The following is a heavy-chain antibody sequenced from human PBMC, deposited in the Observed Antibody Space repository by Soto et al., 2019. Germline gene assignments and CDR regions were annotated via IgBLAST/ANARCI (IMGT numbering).Heavy chain of an antibody. CDR2: ISAYIGNT. V-gene: IGHV1-18*04. D-gene: IGHD2-2*01. J-gene: IGHJ4*02. CDR1: GYTFTSHG. Sequence: QVQLEQSGAQVKKPGASVKVSCKASGYTFTSHGISWVRQAPGQGLEWMGWISAYIGNTNYAQKIQDRVNMTRDTSTGTAYMELRSLRSDDTAVYYCARSDCSSASCFLLDFWGPGTLDTVSS. CDR3: ARSDCSSASCFLLDF.